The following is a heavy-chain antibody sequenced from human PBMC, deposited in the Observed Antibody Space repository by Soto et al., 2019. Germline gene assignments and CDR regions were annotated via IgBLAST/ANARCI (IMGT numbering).Heavy chain of an antibody. CDR3: AKGPKPRSYNWFDP. D-gene: IGHD3-10*01. CDR2: ILYDGRKT. Sequence: GGSLRLSCAASGFPFSTYGMHWVRQAPGKGLEWVSVILYDGRKTYYADSVKGRFSISRDNSKNTLYLQMNSLRPEDTAVYYCAKGPKPRSYNWFDPSGQGTLVTVSS. CDR1: GFPFSTYG. V-gene: IGHV3-30*18. J-gene: IGHJ5*02.